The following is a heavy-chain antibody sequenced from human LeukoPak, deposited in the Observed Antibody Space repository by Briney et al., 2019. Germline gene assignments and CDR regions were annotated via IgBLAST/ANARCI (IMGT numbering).Heavy chain of an antibody. J-gene: IGHJ4*02. CDR2: ISRSGSTM. D-gene: IGHD3/OR15-3a*01. CDR1: GFXFSSYE. V-gene: IGHV3-48*03. CDR3: AREWTLTY. Sequence: GGSLRLSCAASGFXFSSYEMNWVRQAPGKGLEWVSYISRSGSTMYYADSVKGRFTISRDNAKNSLYLQMNSLRAEDTAVYYCAREWTLTYWGQGTLVTVSS.